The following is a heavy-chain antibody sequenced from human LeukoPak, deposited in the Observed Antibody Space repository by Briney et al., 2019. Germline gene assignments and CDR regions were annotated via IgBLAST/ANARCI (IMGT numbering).Heavy chain of an antibody. CDR3: ARGPRVYCSSTSCRNWFDP. D-gene: IGHD2-2*01. V-gene: IGHV4-34*01. CDR1: GGSFSGYY. CDR2: INHSGST. J-gene: IGHJ5*02. Sequence: SETLSLTCAVYGGSFSGYYWSRIRQPPGKGLEWIGEINHSGSTNYNPSLKSRVTISVDTSKNQFSRKLNSVTAADTAVYYCARGPRVYCSSTSCRNWFDPWGQGTLVTVSS.